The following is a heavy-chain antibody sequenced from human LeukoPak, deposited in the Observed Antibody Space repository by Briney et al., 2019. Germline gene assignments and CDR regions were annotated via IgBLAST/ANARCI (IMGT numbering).Heavy chain of an antibody. J-gene: IGHJ4*02. Sequence: SETLSLTCTVSGGSISSSSYYWGWIRQPPGKGLEWIGSIYHSGSTYYNPSLKSRVTISVDTSKNQFSLKLSSVTAADTAVYYCARIQLIGRSGYYGSGRKFDYWGQGTLVTVSS. D-gene: IGHD3-10*01. CDR1: GGSISSSSYY. CDR2: IYHSGST. CDR3: ARIQLIGRSGYYGSGRKFDY. V-gene: IGHV4-39*07.